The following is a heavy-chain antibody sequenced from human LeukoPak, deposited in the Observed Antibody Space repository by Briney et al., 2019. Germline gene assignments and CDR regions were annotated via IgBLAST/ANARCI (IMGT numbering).Heavy chain of an antibody. J-gene: IGHJ4*02. CDR2: ISGSGGST. CDR3: AKDLVRGGYDDY. D-gene: IGHD5-12*01. CDR1: GFTFSSYA. V-gene: IGHV3-23*01. Sequence: TGGSLRLSCAAPGFTFSSYAMSWVRQAPGKGLEWVSAISGSGGSTYYADSVKGRFTISRDNSKNTLYLQMNSLRAEDTAVYYCAKDLVRGGYDDYWGQGTLVTVSS.